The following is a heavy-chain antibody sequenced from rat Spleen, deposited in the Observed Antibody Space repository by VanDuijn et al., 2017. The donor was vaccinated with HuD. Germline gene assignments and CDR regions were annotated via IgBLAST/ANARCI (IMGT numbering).Heavy chain of an antibody. CDR3: TRDPGDDGNYYTGYFDY. CDR1: GFTFNNYW. J-gene: IGHJ2*01. D-gene: IGHD1-12*02. CDR2: ITNTGGGT. Sequence: EVQLVESGGGLVQPGRSLKLSCIVSGFTFNNYWMSWIRQTPGEGLDWVASITNTGGGTYYSDSVKGRFTISRDNAQNTLYLQMDSLRSEDTATYYCTRDPGDDGNYYTGYFDYWGQGVMVTVSS. V-gene: IGHV5-31*01.